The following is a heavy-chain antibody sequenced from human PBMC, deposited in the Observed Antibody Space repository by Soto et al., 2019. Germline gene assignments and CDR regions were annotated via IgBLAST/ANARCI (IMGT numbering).Heavy chain of an antibody. D-gene: IGHD5-18*01. CDR2: IYYSGST. CDR3: ARSGYSYGPNPLLY. CDR1: GGSISSGGYY. J-gene: IGHJ4*02. V-gene: IGHV4-31*03. Sequence: QVQLQESGPGLVKPSQTLSLTCTVSGGSISSGGYYWSWIRQHPGKGLEWIGYIYYSGSTYYNPSLKSRVNISVDTYKNQFSLKLSSVTAADTAVYYCARSGYSYGPNPLLYWGQGTLVTVSS.